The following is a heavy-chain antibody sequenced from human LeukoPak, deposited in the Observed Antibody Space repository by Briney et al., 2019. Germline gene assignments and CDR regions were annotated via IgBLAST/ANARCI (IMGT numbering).Heavy chain of an antibody. CDR2: IYSGGST. J-gene: IGHJ4*02. V-gene: IGHV3-53*05. CDR1: GFTVSSNY. CDR3: ASLITGTTLDFDY. D-gene: IGHD1-20*01. Sequence: GGSLRLSCAASGFTVSSNYMGWVRQAPGKGLEWVSVIYSGGSTYYANSVKGRFTISRDNSRNTLYLQMNSLRAEDTAVFYCASLITGTTLDFDYWGQGTLVTVSS.